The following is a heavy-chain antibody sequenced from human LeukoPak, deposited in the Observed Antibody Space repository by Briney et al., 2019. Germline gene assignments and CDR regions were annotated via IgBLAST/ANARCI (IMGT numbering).Heavy chain of an antibody. Sequence: GGSLRLSCAASGFTFSSYAMHWVRQAPGKGLEWVAVISYDGGNEYYADSVKGRFTISRDNSKSTLYLQMNSLRAEDTAVYICAREGEAFDYWGQGTLVTVSS. CDR3: AREGEAFDY. CDR1: GFTFSSYA. V-gene: IGHV3-30-3*01. CDR2: ISYDGGNE. D-gene: IGHD2-21*01. J-gene: IGHJ4*02.